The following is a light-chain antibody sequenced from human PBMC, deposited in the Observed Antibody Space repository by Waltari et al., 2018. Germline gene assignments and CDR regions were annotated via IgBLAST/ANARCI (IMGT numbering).Light chain of an antibody. Sequence: QAVVTQEPSLTVSPGGTVTLTCGSSTGAVTSGHYPYWFQQKPGQAPRTLIYNTTNKHSWTPARGSGSRFGGKAALTLSGAQPEDEAEYYCLLSYSGSRWVFGGGTRLTVL. CDR2: NTT. V-gene: IGLV7-46*01. CDR3: LLSYSGSRWV. J-gene: IGLJ3*02. CDR1: TGAVTSGHY.